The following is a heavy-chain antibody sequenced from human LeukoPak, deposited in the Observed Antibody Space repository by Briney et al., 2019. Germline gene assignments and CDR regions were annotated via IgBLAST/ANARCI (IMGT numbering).Heavy chain of an antibody. CDR2: INPSGDST. CDR1: GYTFTSNH. D-gene: IGHD2-15*01. CDR3: AAYCSGGSCYSDNFDY. Sequence: ASVKVSCKASGYTFTSNHIHCVRQAPGQGLEWMGVINPSGDSTSYAQKFQGRVTMTRDTSTSTVYMELSSLRSEDTAVYYCAAYCSGGSCYSDNFDYWGQGTLVTVSS. V-gene: IGHV1-46*01. J-gene: IGHJ4*02.